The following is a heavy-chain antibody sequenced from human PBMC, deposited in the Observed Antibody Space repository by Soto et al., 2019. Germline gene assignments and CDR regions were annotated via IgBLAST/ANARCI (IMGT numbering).Heavy chain of an antibody. Sequence: PGGSLRLSCAASGFTFSSDGMHWVRQAPGKGLEWVAVISYDGSNKYYADSVNGRFTISRDNSKNTLYLQMNSLRAEDTAVYYCAKRMVVEGDFWSGYYSGYYYGMDVWGQGTTVTVSS. D-gene: IGHD3-3*01. J-gene: IGHJ6*02. CDR3: AKRMVVEGDFWSGYYSGYYYGMDV. CDR2: ISYDGSNK. CDR1: GFTFSSDG. V-gene: IGHV3-30*18.